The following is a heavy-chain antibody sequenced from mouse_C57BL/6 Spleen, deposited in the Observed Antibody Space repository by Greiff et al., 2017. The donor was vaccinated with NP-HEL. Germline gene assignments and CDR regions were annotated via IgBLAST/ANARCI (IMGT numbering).Heavy chain of an antibody. CDR1: GYTFTSYW. Sequence: VQLQQSGAELVKPGASVKLSCKASGYTFTSYWMHWVKQRPGQGLEWIGMIHPNSGSTNYNEKFKSKATLTVDKSSSTAYMQLSSLTSEDSAVYDCARWYYGSSYAMDYWGQGTSVTVSS. V-gene: IGHV1-64*01. CDR2: IHPNSGST. J-gene: IGHJ4*01. CDR3: ARWYYGSSYAMDY. D-gene: IGHD1-1*01.